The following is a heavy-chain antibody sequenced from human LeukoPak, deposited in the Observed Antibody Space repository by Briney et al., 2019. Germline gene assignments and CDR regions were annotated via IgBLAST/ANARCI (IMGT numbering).Heavy chain of an antibody. CDR3: ATFRGWYIAH. J-gene: IGHJ4*02. CDR2: IGRSSTDT. V-gene: IGHV3-11*03. CDR1: GITFSDYY. Sequence: GGSLRLSCAASGITFSDYYMTWIRQAPGKGLEWVSSIGRSSTDTKCADSVKGRFTISRDDAKNSVYLQMNSLRAEDTAVYYCATFRGWYIAHWGQGSLVTVSS. D-gene: IGHD6-19*01.